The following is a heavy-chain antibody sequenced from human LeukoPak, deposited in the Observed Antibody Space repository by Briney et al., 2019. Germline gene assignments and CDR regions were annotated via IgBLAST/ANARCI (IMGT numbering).Heavy chain of an antibody. V-gene: IGHV3-15*01. CDR2: IKSKTDGGTT. CDR3: TTVHCSSTSCYDGVDY. D-gene: IGHD2-2*01. J-gene: IGHJ4*02. Sequence: GGSLRLSCAASGFTFSSYAMSWVRQAPGKGLEWVGRIKSKTDGGTTDYAAPVKGRFTISRDDSKNTLYLQMNSLKTEDTAVYYCTTVHCSSTSCYDGVDYWGQGTLVTVSS. CDR1: GFTFSSYA.